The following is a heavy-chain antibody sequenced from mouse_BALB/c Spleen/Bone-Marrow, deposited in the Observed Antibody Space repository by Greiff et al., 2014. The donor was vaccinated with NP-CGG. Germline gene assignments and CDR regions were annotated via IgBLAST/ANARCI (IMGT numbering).Heavy chain of an antibody. V-gene: IGHV14-3*02. CDR1: GFNIKDTY. J-gene: IGHJ2*01. Sequence: QLQQPGAELVKPGASVKLSCTASGFNIKDTYMHWVKQRPEQGLEWIGRIDPANGNTKYDPKFPGKATITADTSSKTAYLQLSSLTSEDTAVYYCARYRLGTYFDYWGQGTTLTASS. D-gene: IGHD1-2*01. CDR3: ARYRLGTYFDY. CDR2: IDPANGNT.